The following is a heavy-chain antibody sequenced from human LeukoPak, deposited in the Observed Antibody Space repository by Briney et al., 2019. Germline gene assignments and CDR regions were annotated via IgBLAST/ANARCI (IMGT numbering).Heavy chain of an antibody. CDR3: ARFYYATGGYYYDS. CDR2: VFYSGST. V-gene: IGHV4-39*02. D-gene: IGHD3-22*01. CDR1: GASISGSTYY. Sequence: SETLSLTCTVSGASISGSTYYWAWIRQPPGKGLEWIGSVFYSGSTYYNPSLKSRVSISVDTSKNHFSLNLSSVTAADTAVYFCARFYYATGGYYYDSWGPGTLVTVSS. J-gene: IGHJ5*01.